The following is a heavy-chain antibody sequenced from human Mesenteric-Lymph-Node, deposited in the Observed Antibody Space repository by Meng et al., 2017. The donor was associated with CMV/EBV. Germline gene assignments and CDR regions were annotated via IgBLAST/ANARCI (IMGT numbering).Heavy chain of an antibody. CDR2: MNPISGNT. D-gene: IGHD3-3*01. CDR3: ARGHFDFWRHYSGFDP. CDR1: GYTFTSYD. Sequence: ASVKVSCKASGYTFTSYDINWVRQAAGQGLEWMGWMNPISGNTGYAQKFQGRVTMTKNTSISTAYMELRSLTSDDTAVYYCARGHFDFWRHYSGFDPWGQGTLVTVSS. V-gene: IGHV1-8*01. J-gene: IGHJ5*02.